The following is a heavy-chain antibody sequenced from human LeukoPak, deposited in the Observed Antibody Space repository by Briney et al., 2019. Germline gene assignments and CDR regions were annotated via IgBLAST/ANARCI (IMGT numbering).Heavy chain of an antibody. CDR2: IKQNGGEK. Sequence: GGSLRLSCAASGFTFTTYWMSWVRQAPGKGLEWVANIKQNGGEKYYVDSVKGRFTISRDNAKNSLYLQMNSLRAEDTAVYYCARGRTRKIAVAGYWGQGTLVTVSS. D-gene: IGHD6-19*01. V-gene: IGHV3-7*01. CDR1: GFTFTTYW. CDR3: ARGRTRKIAVAGY. J-gene: IGHJ4*02.